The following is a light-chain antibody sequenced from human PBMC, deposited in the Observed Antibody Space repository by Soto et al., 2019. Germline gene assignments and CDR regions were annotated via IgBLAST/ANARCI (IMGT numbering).Light chain of an antibody. Sequence: QSVLTQSPSASASLGASVKLTCTLSSGHSNYAIAWHQQQSEKGPRYLMKLNSDGSHSKGDGIPDRFSGSSSGAERYLTISSLQSEDEADYYCQTWGSGIVVFGGGTQLTFL. V-gene: IGLV4-69*01. CDR2: LNSDGSH. J-gene: IGLJ2*01. CDR3: QTWGSGIVV. CDR1: SGHSNYA.